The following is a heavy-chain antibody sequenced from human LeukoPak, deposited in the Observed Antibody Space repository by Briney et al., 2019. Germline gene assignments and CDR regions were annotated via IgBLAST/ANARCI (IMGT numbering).Heavy chain of an antibody. CDR1: GYTFTSYG. V-gene: IGHV1-18*04. CDR2: ISAYNGNT. CDR3: ARDRRNVVVPAVAFDY. J-gene: IGHJ4*02. D-gene: IGHD2-2*01. Sequence: ASVKVSCKASGYTFTSYGISWVRQAPGQGLEWMGWISAYNGNTNYAQKLQGRVTMATDTSTSTAYMELRSLRPDDTAVYYCARDRRNVVVPAVAFDYWGQGTLVTVSS.